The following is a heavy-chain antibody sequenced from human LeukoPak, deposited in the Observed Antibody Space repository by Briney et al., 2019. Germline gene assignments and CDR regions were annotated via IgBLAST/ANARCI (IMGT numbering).Heavy chain of an antibody. D-gene: IGHD3-10*01. CDR2: IYYSGST. V-gene: IGHV4-30-4*01. CDR3: ARARVLLWFGELKGRSYYFDY. J-gene: IGHJ4*02. CDR1: GGSISSGDYH. Sequence: ASETLSLTCTVSGGSISSGDYHWSWIRQPPGKGLEWIGYIYYSGSTYYNPSLESQVTISVDTSKNQFSLKLSSVTAADTAVYYCARARVLLWFGELKGRSYYFDYWGQGTLVTVSS.